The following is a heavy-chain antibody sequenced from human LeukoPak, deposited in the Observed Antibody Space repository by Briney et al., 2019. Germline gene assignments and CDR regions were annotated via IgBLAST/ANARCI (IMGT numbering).Heavy chain of an antibody. D-gene: IGHD5-24*01. CDR2: IYSGGHT. CDR3: ARSTRDGYNHYHYYYMDV. Sequence: GGSLRLSCAASGFIVSSNYMNWVRQAPGKGLEWVSVIYSGGHTYYTDSVKGRFTISRDNSNNTLYLHMNSLRPDDTAVYYCARSTRDGYNHYHYYYMDVWGKGITVTVSS. CDR1: GFIVSSNY. J-gene: IGHJ6*03. V-gene: IGHV3-53*01.